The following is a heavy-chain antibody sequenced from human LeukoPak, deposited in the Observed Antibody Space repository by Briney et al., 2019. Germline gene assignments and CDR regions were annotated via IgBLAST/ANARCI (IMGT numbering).Heavy chain of an antibody. CDR1: GFTFSSYA. V-gene: IGHV3-23*01. CDR3: AKDWGITMVRGVMTPYYYGMDV. CDR2: ITGTGGST. J-gene: IGHJ6*02. D-gene: IGHD3-10*01. Sequence: GGSLRLSCAASGFTFSSYAMSCVRQAPGKGLEWVSAITGTGGSTYYADPVKGRSTISRDNSKNTLYLQMNSLRAEDTAVYYCAKDWGITMVRGVMTPYYYGMDVWGQGTTVTVSS.